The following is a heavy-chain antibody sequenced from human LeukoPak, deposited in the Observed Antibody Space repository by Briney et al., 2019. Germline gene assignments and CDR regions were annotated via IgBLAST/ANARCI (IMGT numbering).Heavy chain of an antibody. CDR2: ISAYNGNT. D-gene: IGHD3-22*01. J-gene: IGHJ2*01. V-gene: IGHV1-18*01. CDR1: GYTFTSYG. CDR3: ATAYYDSSGRYWYFDL. Sequence: ASVKVPCKASGYTFTSYGISWVRQAPGQGLEWMGWISAYNGNTNCAQKLQGRVTMTTDTSTSTAYMELRSLRSDDTAVYYCATAYYDSSGRYWYFDLWGRGTLVTVSS.